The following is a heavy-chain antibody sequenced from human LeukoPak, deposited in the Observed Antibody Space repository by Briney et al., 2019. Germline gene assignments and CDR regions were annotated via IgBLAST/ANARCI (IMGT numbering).Heavy chain of an antibody. D-gene: IGHD3-3*02. CDR2: IYYSGST. J-gene: IGHJ6*03. CDR1: GGSISPYY. Sequence: SETLSLTCTVSGGSISPYYWSWIRQPPGKGLEWIGYIYYSGSTNYNPSLKSRVTISVDTSKNQISLKLSSVTAADTAVYYCARAFYPGYYSYMAVWGKGTTVTVSS. V-gene: IGHV4-59*01. CDR3: ARAFYPGYYSYMAV.